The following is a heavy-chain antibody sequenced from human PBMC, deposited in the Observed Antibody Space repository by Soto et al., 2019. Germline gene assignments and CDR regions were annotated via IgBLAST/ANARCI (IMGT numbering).Heavy chain of an antibody. J-gene: IGHJ5*02. CDR2: IIPIFGTA. CDR3: ARSPIKYYDFWSGYSNWFDP. Sequence: ASVKVSCKASGGTFSSYAISWVRQAPGQGLEWMGGIIPIFGTANYAQKFQGRVTITADESTSTAYMELSSLRSEDTAVYYCARSPIKYYDFWSGYSNWFDPWGQGTLVTVSS. V-gene: IGHV1-69*13. D-gene: IGHD3-3*01. CDR1: GGTFSSYA.